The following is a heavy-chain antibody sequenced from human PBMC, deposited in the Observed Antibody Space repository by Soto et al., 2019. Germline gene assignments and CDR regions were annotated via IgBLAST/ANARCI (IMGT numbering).Heavy chain of an antibody. D-gene: IGHD5-12*01. J-gene: IGHJ6*02. CDR3: ARDRGYGSYYYGMDV. CDR1: GFTFSSYD. CDR2: IGTAGDT. V-gene: IGHV3-13*01. Sequence: GGSLRLSCAASGFTFSSYDMHWVRQATGKGLEWVSAIGTAGDTYYPGSVKGRFTISRENAKNSLYLQMNSLRAEDTAVYYCARDRGYGSYYYGMDVWGQGTTVTVSS.